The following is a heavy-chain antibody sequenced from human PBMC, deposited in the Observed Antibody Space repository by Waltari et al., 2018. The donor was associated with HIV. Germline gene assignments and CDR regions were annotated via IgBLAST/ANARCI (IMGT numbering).Heavy chain of an antibody. D-gene: IGHD2-2*01. V-gene: IGHV3-74*01. J-gene: IGHJ4*02. CDR2: INSDGSST. Sequence: EVQLVESGGGLVEPGGSLRLSCVASGFTFSSYWMHWVRQAPGKGLMWCSRINSDGSSTTYADSVKGLFTISRDNAKNTLYLQMNSLRAEDTAVYYCARHLPANDYWGQGTLVTVSS. CDR1: GFTFSSYW. CDR3: ARHLPANDY.